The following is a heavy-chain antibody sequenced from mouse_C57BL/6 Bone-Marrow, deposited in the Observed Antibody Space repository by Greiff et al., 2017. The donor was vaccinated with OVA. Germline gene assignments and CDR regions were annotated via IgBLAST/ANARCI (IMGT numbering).Heavy chain of an antibody. CDR1: GYTFTSYG. CDR2: IYPRSGNT. V-gene: IGHV1-81*01. CDR3: ARNQSGAWFAY. J-gene: IGHJ3*01. Sequence: VKLQESGAELARPGASVKLSCKASGYTFTSYGISWVKQRTGQGLEWIGEIYPRSGNTYYNEKFKGKATLTADKSSSTAYMELRSLTSEDSAVYFCARNQSGAWFAYWGQGTLVTVSA.